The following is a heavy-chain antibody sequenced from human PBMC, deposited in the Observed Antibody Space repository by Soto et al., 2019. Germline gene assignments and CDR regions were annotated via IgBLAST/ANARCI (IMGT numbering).Heavy chain of an antibody. J-gene: IGHJ4*02. V-gene: IGHV3-43D*04. CDR3: AKDNSAYYYDSSGYYPAY. D-gene: IGHD3-22*01. Sequence: TGGSLRLSCAASGFTFDDYAMHWVRQAPGKGLEWVSLISWDGGSTYYADSVKGRFTISRDNSKNSLYLQMNSLRAEDTALYYCAKDNSAYYYDSSGYYPAYWGQGTLVTVSS. CDR1: GFTFDDYA. CDR2: ISWDGGST.